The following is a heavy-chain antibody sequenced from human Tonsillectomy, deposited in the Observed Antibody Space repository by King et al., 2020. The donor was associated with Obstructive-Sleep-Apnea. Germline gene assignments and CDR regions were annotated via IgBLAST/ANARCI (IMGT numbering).Heavy chain of an antibody. Sequence: VQLVESGGGLVQPGGSLRLSCAASGFTFSSYAMTWARQAPGKGLEWVSGVTGSGGSTYYADSVKGRFTISRDNSKNTLWLQMNSLRAEDTAVYYCAKDLEDYYDSSAYYPFDYWGQGTLVTVSS. D-gene: IGHD3-22*01. CDR2: VTGSGGST. V-gene: IGHV3-23*04. CDR1: GFTFSSYA. CDR3: AKDLEDYYDSSAYYPFDY. J-gene: IGHJ4*02.